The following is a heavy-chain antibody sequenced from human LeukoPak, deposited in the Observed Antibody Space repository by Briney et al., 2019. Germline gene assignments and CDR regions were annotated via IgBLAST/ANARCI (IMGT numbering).Heavy chain of an antibody. D-gene: IGHD6-19*01. CDR2: VRTSGETT. CDR3: ARDFFGWSSLGH. Sequence: GGSLRLSCVASGFMFSNYDMKWVRQAPGKGLEWISCVRTSGETTYCADSVKGRFSISRDNAQNSLYLQMNSLRVEDTAVYYCARDFFGWSSLGHWGQGTLVTVSS. J-gene: IGHJ1*01. V-gene: IGHV3-48*03. CDR1: GFMFSNYD.